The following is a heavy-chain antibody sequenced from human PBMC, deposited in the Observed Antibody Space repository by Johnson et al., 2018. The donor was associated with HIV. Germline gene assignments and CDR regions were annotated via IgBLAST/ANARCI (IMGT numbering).Heavy chain of an antibody. CDR2: ISGSGGST. CDR3: AKDQYCTGGVCYSGAFDI. V-gene: IGHV3-23*04. J-gene: IGHJ3*02. CDR1: GFTFSSYA. Sequence: EVQLVESGGGLVQPGGSLRLSCAASGFTFSSYAMSWVRQAPGKGLEWVSAISGSGGSTYYADSVKGRFTISRDNDKNSLYLHMNSLRAEDTALYYCAKDQYCTGGVCYSGAFDIWGQGTMVTVSS. D-gene: IGHD2-8*02.